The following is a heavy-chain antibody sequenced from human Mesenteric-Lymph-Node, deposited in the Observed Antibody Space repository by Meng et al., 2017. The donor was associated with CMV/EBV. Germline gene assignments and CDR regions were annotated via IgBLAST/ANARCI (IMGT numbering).Heavy chain of an antibody. CDR2: ISTSSAYI. J-gene: IGHJ6*02. CDR3: ARVAVDFEGGMDV. V-gene: IGHV3-21*01. CDR1: GFTFSSYS. Sequence: GESLKISCAASGFTFSSYSMNWVRQLPEKGLEWVSSISTSSAYIYYADSVKGRFTISRDNAKNSLYLQMNSLRAEDTAVYYCARVAVDFEGGMDVWGQGTTVTVSS. D-gene: IGHD2-15*01.